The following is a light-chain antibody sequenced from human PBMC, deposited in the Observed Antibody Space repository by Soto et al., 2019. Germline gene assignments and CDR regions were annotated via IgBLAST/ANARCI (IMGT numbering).Light chain of an antibody. CDR3: QQRTDWPPT. V-gene: IGKV3-11*01. CDR2: ETS. J-gene: IGKJ3*01. CDR1: QSVSSY. Sequence: DIVSTQSPATLSLSPGERATLSCRASQSVSSYLAWYQQKVGQAPRLLIYETSNRATGIPARFSGSGSGTDFTLTISSLEPEDFAVYYCQQRTDWPPTFGPGTKVDIK.